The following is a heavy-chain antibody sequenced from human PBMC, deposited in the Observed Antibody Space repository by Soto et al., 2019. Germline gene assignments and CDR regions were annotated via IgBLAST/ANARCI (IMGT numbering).Heavy chain of an antibody. V-gene: IGHV1-69*13. D-gene: IGHD3-16*01. CDR2: IIPFFGTA. J-gene: IGHJ4*02. CDR3: ARTAPMDAGDKYYYDF. CDR1: GGTLSTFG. Sequence: SVKVSCKTSGGTLSTFGISWVRQAPGQGLEWMGGIIPFFGTAEYSQKFEDRITITADESTNTVYMDLRSLTSEDTAIYYCARTAPMDAGDKYYYDFWGQGALVTVSS.